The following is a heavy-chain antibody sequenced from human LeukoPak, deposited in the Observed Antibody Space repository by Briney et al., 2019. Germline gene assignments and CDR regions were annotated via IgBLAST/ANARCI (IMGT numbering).Heavy chain of an antibody. CDR2: ISASGGCT. Sequence: GGSLRLSCAASEFIFSSYGRSWVRQAPGKGLEGVSAISASGGCTYYADSVNGRFTISRDNSRNTLYLQMNSLRAEDTAIYYCAKEVTPGALLYGPFDYWGQGTLVTVSS. CDR3: AKEVTPGALLYGPFDY. CDR1: EFIFSSYG. V-gene: IGHV3-23*01. J-gene: IGHJ4*02. D-gene: IGHD4-23*01.